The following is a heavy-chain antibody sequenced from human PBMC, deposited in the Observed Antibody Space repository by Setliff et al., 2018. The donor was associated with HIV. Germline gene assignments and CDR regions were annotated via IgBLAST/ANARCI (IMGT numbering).Heavy chain of an antibody. V-gene: IGHV3-23*01. J-gene: IGHJ4*02. Sequence: GGSLRLSCAASGFRFNIYAMTWVRQAPGKGLQWVSSISGSGSTTNYADSVKGRFTISRDNSKSTLYPQMNSLRVEDTAVYFCAKTIAALDYWGQGTLVTVTS. D-gene: IGHD6-13*01. CDR3: AKTIAALDY. CDR1: GFRFNIYA. CDR2: ISGSGSTT.